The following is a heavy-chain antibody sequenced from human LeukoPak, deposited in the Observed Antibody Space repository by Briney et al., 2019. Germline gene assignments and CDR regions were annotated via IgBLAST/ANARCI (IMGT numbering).Heavy chain of an antibody. Sequence: ASVKVSCRPFGYTFAGYYIHWVRQAPGLGLEWMGWINPNTGATMYGQKFQGRVTLTRDTSIDTAYMELTNLRSDDTALYYCARDRVGSGWPRPYYFEFWGQGSLVTVSS. CDR2: INPNTGAT. J-gene: IGHJ4*02. V-gene: IGHV1-2*02. CDR1: GYTFAGYY. D-gene: IGHD6-19*01. CDR3: ARDRVGSGWPRPYYFEF.